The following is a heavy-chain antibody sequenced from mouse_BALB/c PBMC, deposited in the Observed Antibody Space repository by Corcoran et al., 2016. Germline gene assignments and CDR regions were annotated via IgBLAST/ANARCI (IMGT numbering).Heavy chain of an antibody. J-gene: IGHJ3*01. Sequence: LVKTGASVKISCKASGYSFTGYYMHWVKQSHGKSLEWIGYISCYNGATSYNQKFKGKATFTVDTSSSTAYMQFNSLTSEDSAVYYCGRGDGNYVGFAYWGQGTLVTVSA. V-gene: IGHV1S34*01. D-gene: IGHD2-1*01. CDR1: GYSFTGYY. CDR3: GRGDGNYVGFAY. CDR2: ISCYNGAT.